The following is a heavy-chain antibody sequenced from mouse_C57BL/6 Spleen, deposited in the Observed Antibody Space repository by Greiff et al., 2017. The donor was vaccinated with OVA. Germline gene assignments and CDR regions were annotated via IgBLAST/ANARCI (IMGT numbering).Heavy chain of an antibody. D-gene: IGHD4-1*01. Sequence: EVQLQESGPVLVKPGASVKMSCKASGYTFTDYYMNWVKQSHGKSLEWIGVINPYNGGTSYKQKFKGKATLTVDKSSSPAYMELNSLTSADSAVYYCARVTGTHFDYWGQGTTLTVSS. CDR1: GYTFTDYY. V-gene: IGHV1-19*01. CDR3: ARVTGTHFDY. J-gene: IGHJ2*01. CDR2: INPYNGGT.